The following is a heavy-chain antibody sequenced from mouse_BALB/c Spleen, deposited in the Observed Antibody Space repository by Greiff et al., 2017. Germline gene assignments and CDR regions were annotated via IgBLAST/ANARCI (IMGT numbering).Heavy chain of an antibody. CDR3: ARHAPYDYPYAMDY. CDR2: IWSDGST. V-gene: IGHV2-6-2*01. J-gene: IGHJ4*01. Sequence: QVQLKESGPDLVAPSQSLSITCTVSGFSLTSYGVHWVRQPPGKGLEWLVVIWSDGSTTYNSALKSRLSISKDNSKRQVFLKMNSLQTDDTAMYYCARHAPYDYPYAMDYWGQGTSVTVSS. D-gene: IGHD2-4*01. CDR1: GFSLTSYG.